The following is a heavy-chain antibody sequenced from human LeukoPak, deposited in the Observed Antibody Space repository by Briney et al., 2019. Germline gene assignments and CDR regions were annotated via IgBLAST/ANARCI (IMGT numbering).Heavy chain of an antibody. D-gene: IGHD2-15*01. J-gene: IGHJ4*02. V-gene: IGHV4-34*01. Sequence: SETLSLTRAVYGGSFSGYYWSWIRQPPGKGLEWIGEINHSGSTNYNPSLKSRVTISVDTSKNQFSLKLSSVTAADTAVYYCARWVVVVAATQFDYWGQGTLVTVSS. CDR2: INHSGST. CDR3: ARWVVVVAATQFDY. CDR1: GGSFSGYY.